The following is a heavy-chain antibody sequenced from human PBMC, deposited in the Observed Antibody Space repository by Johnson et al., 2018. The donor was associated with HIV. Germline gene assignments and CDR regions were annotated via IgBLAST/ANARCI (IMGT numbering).Heavy chain of an antibody. Sequence: QVQLVESGGGLVQPGGSLRLSCAASGFTFSDYYMSWIRQAPGKGLEWVSYISSSGSTIYYADSVKGRFTISRDNSKNTLYLQMNSLRAEDAAVYYCARDRRFGDPGAFDIWGQGTMVTVSS. D-gene: IGHD2-21*02. V-gene: IGHV3-11*04. CDR3: ARDRRFGDPGAFDI. J-gene: IGHJ3*02. CDR1: GFTFSDYY. CDR2: ISSSGSTI.